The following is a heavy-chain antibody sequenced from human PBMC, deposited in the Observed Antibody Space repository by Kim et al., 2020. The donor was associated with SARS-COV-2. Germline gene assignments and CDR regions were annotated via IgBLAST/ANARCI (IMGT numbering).Heavy chain of an antibody. CDR3: ARDYSKYNWNGY. D-gene: IGHD1-20*01. CDR1: GYSFTSYW. V-gene: IGHV5-10-1*01. J-gene: IGHJ4*02. CDR2: IDPSDSYT. Sequence: GESLKISCKGSGYSFTSYWISWVRQMPGKGLEWMGRIDPSDSYTNYSPSFQGHVTISADKSISTAYLQWSSLKASDTAMYYCARDYSKYNWNGYWGQGTLVTVSS.